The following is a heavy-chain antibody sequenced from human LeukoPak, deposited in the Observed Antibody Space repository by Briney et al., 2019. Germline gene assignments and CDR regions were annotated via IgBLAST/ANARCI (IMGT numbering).Heavy chain of an antibody. D-gene: IGHD1-14*01. V-gene: IGHV1-58*02. CDR2: IVVGSGNT. CDR3: AADRTYHYRHYYGMDV. Sequence: GASVKVSCKASGFAVTGSAMEWGGRARRQRLKWIGWIVVGSGNTNYAQKFQERVTITRDMSTSTAYMELSSLRSEDTAVYYCAADRTYHYRHYYGMDVWGQGTTVTVSS. CDR1: GFAVTGSA. J-gene: IGHJ6*02.